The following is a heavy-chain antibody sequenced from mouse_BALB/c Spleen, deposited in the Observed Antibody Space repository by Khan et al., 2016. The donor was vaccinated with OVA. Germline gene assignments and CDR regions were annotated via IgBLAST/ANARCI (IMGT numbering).Heavy chain of an antibody. Sequence: VQLQQSGAELAKPGASVKMSCKASGYTFSNYWIHWVKQRPGQGLEWIGYINPSSGHTYYNQTFNDKATLTTDKSSSTAYMQLSSLTYEDSAGYYCARDRIDYWGQGTTLTVSS. CDR1: GYTFSNYW. CDR2: INPSSGHT. J-gene: IGHJ2*01. CDR3: ARDRIDY. V-gene: IGHV1-7*01.